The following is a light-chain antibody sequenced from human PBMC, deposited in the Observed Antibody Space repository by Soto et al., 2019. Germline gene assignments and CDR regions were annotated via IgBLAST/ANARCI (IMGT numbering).Light chain of an antibody. Sequence: EIVMTQSPDTLSVSPGERATLSCRASQRINNNLAWYQQKPGQAPRLLIYGAYTRATGVPDRFSGSGSGTEFTLTISGLQSEDFAVYYCQQHDDWLLTFGGGTKVDIK. CDR3: QQHDDWLLT. CDR1: QRINNN. J-gene: IGKJ4*01. CDR2: GAY. V-gene: IGKV3-15*01.